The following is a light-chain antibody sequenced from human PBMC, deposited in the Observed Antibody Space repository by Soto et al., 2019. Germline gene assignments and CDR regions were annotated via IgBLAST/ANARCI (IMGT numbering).Light chain of an antibody. CDR1: SSDIGAGYR. CDR3: QSFDKYLSAVV. CDR2: DNT. J-gene: IGLJ2*01. V-gene: IGLV1-40*01. Sequence: QSVLTQPPSVSGAPGERVTISCTESSSDIGAGYRVRWYQQVPGTAPKLLIYDNTNRPSGVSVRFSGSKSGTSASLAISGLQAEDEADYYCQSFDKYLSAVVFGGGT.